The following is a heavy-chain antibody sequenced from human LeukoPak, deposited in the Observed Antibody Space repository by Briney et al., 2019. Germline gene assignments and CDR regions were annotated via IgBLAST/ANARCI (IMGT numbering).Heavy chain of an antibody. Sequence: QTGGSLRLSCTASGFTFSTYWINWVRQSPGKGLVWVALINGDGSTTTHADSVKGRFTISRDNAKNTAYLQMNSLRDEDTAVYFCARDYAGSPDYWGQGTLVIVSA. CDR1: GFTFSTYW. D-gene: IGHD3-10*01. CDR3: ARDYAGSPDY. CDR2: INGDGSTT. V-gene: IGHV3-74*03. J-gene: IGHJ4*02.